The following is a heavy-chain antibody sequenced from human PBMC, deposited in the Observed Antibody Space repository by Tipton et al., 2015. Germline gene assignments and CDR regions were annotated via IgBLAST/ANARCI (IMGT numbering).Heavy chain of an antibody. J-gene: IGHJ6*02. V-gene: IGHV3-33*01. CDR2: MWYDGKNQ. CDR3: ARDPSMDV. Sequence: RSLRLSCAASGFTFSSYGIHWVRQAPGKGLEWVAIMWYDGKNQYYTDSVKGRFTVSRDTSKDTLYLQMNSLRAEDTAVYYCARDPSMDVWGQGTTVTVSS. CDR1: GFTFSSYG.